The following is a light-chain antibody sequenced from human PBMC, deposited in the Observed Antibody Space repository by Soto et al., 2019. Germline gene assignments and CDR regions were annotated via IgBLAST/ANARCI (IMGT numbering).Light chain of an antibody. CDR1: QCISSY. Sequence: AIRMTQSPSSFSASTGDRVTITCRASQCISSYLAWYQQKPGKAPKLLIYAASTLQSGVPSRFSGNGSGTDFTLTISCLQSEDFATYYCQQYYSYPLTFGPGTKVDIK. V-gene: IGKV1-8*01. CDR3: QQYYSYPLT. J-gene: IGKJ3*01. CDR2: AAS.